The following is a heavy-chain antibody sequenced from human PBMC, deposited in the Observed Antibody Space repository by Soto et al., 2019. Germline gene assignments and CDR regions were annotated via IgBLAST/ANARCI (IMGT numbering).Heavy chain of an antibody. Sequence: QAQLEESGGGVVQPGRSRRLSCIVSGFNFRSYGMHWVRQSPGKGPEWVASIWSDGSEECYSDAVKGRFFISRDNSKNTVYLYMTCLKVEDTAVYFCARVRIFVPPFDSWGRGTLVTVSS. J-gene: IGHJ5*01. CDR2: IWSDGSEE. V-gene: IGHV3-33*01. CDR1: GFNFRSYG. D-gene: IGHD2-8*01. CDR3: ARVRIFVPPFDS.